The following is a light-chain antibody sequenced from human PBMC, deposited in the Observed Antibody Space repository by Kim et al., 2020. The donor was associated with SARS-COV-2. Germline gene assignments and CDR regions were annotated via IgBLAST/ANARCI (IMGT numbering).Light chain of an antibody. CDR3: HQYNNWPYT. CDR1: PSFSSS. Sequence: SVSPGERATLSCRASPSFSSSLAWYQQKPGQAPRLLIYGASTRATGTPARFSGSGSGTDFTLTISSLQSEDFAVYYCHQYNNWPYTFGQGTKLEI. V-gene: IGKV3-15*01. CDR2: GAS. J-gene: IGKJ2*01.